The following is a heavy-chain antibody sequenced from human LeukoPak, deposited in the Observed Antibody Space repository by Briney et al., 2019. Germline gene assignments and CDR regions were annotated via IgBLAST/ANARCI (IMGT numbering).Heavy chain of an antibody. D-gene: IGHD2-2*01. CDR2: IKQDETEK. CDR1: GFTFSNFW. J-gene: IGHJ4*02. V-gene: IGHV3-7*03. CDR3: WGSTSSNFDY. Sequence: GGSLRLSCTASGFTFSNFWMGWVRQAPGKGLEWVANIKQDETEKFYLGSVKGRFTISRDNAKNSLYLQMNSLRAEDTAVYYCWGSTSSNFDYWGQGTLVTVSS.